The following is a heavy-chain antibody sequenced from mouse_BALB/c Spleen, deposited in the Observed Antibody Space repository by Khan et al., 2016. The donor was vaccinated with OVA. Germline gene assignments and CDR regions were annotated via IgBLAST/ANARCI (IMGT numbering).Heavy chain of an antibody. CDR2: IYPGTDNT. Sequence: VQLQESGADLVRPGASVMLSCKTSGYIFTSYWIHWVKQRSGQGLEWIARIYPGTDNTYYNEKLKDKATLTTDKSSSTAYLQLSSLKSEDSAVYFCAREEALYYFDYWGQGTTLTVSS. CDR1: GYIFTSYW. D-gene: IGHD3-2*02. CDR3: AREEALYYFDY. J-gene: IGHJ2*01. V-gene: IGHV1S132*01.